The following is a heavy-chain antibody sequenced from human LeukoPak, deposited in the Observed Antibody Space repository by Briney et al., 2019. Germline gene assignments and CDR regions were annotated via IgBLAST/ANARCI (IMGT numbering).Heavy chain of an antibody. V-gene: IGHV3-30*04. CDR1: GFTFSSYA. CDR2: ISYDGSNK. Sequence: GGSLRLSCAASGFTFSSYAMHWVRQAPGKGLEWVAVISYDGSNKYYADSVKGRFTISRGNSKNTLYLQMNSLRAEDTAVYYCARERESYSSSWYVWFYYYGMDVWGQGTTVTVSS. J-gene: IGHJ6*02. D-gene: IGHD6-13*01. CDR3: ARERESYSSSWYVWFYYYGMDV.